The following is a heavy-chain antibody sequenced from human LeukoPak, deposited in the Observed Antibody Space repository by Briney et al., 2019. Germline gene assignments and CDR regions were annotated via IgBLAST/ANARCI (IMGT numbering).Heavy chain of an antibody. J-gene: IGHJ6*02. CDR2: ISYGGSNK. D-gene: IGHD6-6*01. V-gene: IGHV3-30-3*01. CDR1: GFTFSSYA. Sequence: GGSLRLPCAASGFTFSSYAMLWVRQAPGKGLEGVAVISYGGSNKYYADSVKGRFTISRDNSKNTLYLQMNSLRAEDTAVYYCARSSSRYGMDVWGQGTTVTVSS. CDR3: ARSSSRYGMDV.